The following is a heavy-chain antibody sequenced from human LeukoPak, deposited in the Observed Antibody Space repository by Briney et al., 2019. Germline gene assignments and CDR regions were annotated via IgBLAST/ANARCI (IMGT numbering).Heavy chain of an antibody. J-gene: IGHJ4*02. V-gene: IGHV1-18*01. Sequence: GASVKVSCKASGYTFTSYGISWVRQATGQGLEWMGWISAYNGNTNYAQKLQGRVTMTTDTSTSTAYMELRSLRSDDTAVYYCARGGVRYFDWLLRMYYFDYWGQGTLVTVSS. CDR3: ARGGVRYFDWLLRMYYFDY. D-gene: IGHD3-9*01. CDR2: ISAYNGNT. CDR1: GYTFTSYG.